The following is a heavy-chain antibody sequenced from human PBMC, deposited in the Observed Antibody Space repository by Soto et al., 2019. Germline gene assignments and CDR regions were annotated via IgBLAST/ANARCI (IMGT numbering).Heavy chain of an antibody. J-gene: IGHJ6*01. D-gene: IGHD3-10*01. CDR3: AKGGGFGELLAYYGMDV. V-gene: IGHV3-30*18. CDR2: ISYDGSNK. Sequence: QVQLVESGGGVVQPGRSLRLSCAASGFTFSSYGMHWVRQAPGKGLEWVAVISYDGSNKYYADSVKGRFTISRDNSKNTLYLQMNSLRAEDTAVYYCAKGGGFGELLAYYGMDVW. CDR1: GFTFSSYG.